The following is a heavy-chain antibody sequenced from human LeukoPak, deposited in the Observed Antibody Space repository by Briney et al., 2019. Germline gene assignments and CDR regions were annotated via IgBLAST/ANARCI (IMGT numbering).Heavy chain of an antibody. Sequence: PGRSLRLSCAASGFTFDDYAMHWVRQAPGKGLEWVSGISWNSGSIGYADSVRGRFTISRDNAKNSLYLQMNSLRAEDTALYYCAKDLSYDSSGLDYWGQGTLVTVSS. J-gene: IGHJ4*02. CDR3: AKDLSYDSSGLDY. CDR2: ISWNSGSI. V-gene: IGHV3-9*01. D-gene: IGHD3-22*01. CDR1: GFTFDDYA.